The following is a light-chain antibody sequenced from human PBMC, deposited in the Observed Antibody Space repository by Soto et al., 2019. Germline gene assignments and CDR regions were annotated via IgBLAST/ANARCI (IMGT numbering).Light chain of an antibody. J-gene: IGKJ1*01. V-gene: IGKV1-5*01. CDR1: QSIRSR. Sequence: DFQMTQSPSTLSASVGDRVTITCRASQSIRSRLAWFQHKPGQAPKLLTYDASSLESGVPQGFSGSGSGTEFTLTISSLQTDDFSTYYRQQYHSYWTFGQGTKVE. CDR2: DAS. CDR3: QQYHSYWT.